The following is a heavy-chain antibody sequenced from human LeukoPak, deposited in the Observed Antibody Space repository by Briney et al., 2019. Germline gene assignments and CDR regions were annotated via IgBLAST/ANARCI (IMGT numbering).Heavy chain of an antibody. J-gene: IGHJ2*01. Sequence: GGSLRLSCAASGFTFSSYDMHWVRQATGKGLEWVSAIGTAGDTYYPGSVKGRFTISRENAKNSLYLQMNSLRAGDTAVYYCTRTPRGWSDWYFDLWGRGTLVTVSS. CDR1: GFTFSSYD. V-gene: IGHV3-13*01. CDR3: TRTPRGWSDWYFDL. CDR2: IGTAGDT. D-gene: IGHD6-19*01.